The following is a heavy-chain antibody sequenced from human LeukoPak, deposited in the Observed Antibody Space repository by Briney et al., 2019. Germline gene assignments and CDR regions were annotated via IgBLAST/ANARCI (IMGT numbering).Heavy chain of an antibody. J-gene: IGHJ3*02. CDR2: IYPGDSDT. CDR3: ARPHSGIAAAEDAFDI. Sequence: GESLKISCKGSGYSFTSYWIGWVRQMPGKGLEWMGIIYPGDSDTRYSPSFQGQVTISADKSISTAYLQWSSLKASDTAMYYCARPHSGIAAAEDAFDIWGQGTMVTVSS. V-gene: IGHV5-51*01. CDR1: GYSFTSYW. D-gene: IGHD6-13*01.